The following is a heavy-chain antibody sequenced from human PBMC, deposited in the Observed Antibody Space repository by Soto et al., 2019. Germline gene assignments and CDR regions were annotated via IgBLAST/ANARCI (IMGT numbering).Heavy chain of an antibody. V-gene: IGHV4-30-4*01. CDR1: GGSISSGDYY. Sequence: ASETLSLTCTVSGGSISSGDYYWSWIRQPPGKGLEWIGYIYYSGSTYYNPSLKSRVTISVDTSKNQFSLKLSSVTAADTAVYYCARRWGLGEIDFWGQGTLVTVYS. CDR2: IYYSGST. D-gene: IGHD2-21*02. CDR3: ARRWGLGEIDF. J-gene: IGHJ4*02.